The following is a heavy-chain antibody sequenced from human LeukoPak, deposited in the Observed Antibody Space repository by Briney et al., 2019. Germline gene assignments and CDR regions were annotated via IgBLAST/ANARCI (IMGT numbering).Heavy chain of an antibody. V-gene: IGHV3-23*01. Sequence: GGSLRLSCTASGFIFINYAMCWVRQAPGKGLEWVSGISGSGASTSYADSVKGRFTISRDNSKNTLYLHMKSLRAEDTAVYYCVKAIWTDYLLSYFDYWGQGTLVTGSS. D-gene: IGHD3/OR15-3a*01. CDR2: ISGSGAST. CDR3: VKAIWTDYLLSYFDY. CDR1: GFIFINYA. J-gene: IGHJ4*02.